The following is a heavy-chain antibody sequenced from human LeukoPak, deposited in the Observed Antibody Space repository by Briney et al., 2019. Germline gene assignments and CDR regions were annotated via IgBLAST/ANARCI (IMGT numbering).Heavy chain of an antibody. CDR1: GGSISSYY. J-gene: IGHJ2*01. V-gene: IGHV4-4*09. CDR3: ARNAGWSYFDL. Sequence: SETLSLTCTVSGGSISSYYWSWIRQPPGKGLEWIGYIYTSGSTNYNPSLKSRVTISVDTSKNQFSLKLSSVTAADTAVYYCARNAGWSYFDLWGRGTLDTVSS. CDR2: IYTSGST.